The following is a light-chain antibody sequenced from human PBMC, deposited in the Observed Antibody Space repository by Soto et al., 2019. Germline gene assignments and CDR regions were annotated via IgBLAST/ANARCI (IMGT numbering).Light chain of an antibody. J-gene: IGLJ1*01. Sequence: QSVLTQPPSVSGAPGQRVTIPCTGSSSNIGAGYDVHWYQQLPGTAPKLLIYGNSNRPSGVPDRFSGSKSGTSASLAITGLQAEDEADYYCQSYDSSLSLYVFGTGTKLTVL. CDR2: GNS. CDR3: QSYDSSLSLYV. V-gene: IGLV1-40*01. CDR1: SSNIGAGYD.